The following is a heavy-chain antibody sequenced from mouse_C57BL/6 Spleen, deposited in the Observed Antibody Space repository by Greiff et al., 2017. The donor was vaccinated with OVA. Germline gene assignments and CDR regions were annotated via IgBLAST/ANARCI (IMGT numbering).Heavy chain of an antibody. CDR2: INYDGSST. Sequence: EVKLVESEGGLVQPGSSMKLSCTASGFTFSDYYMAWVRQVPEKGLEWVANINYDGSSTYYLDSLKSRFIISRDNAKNILYLQMSSLKSEDTATYDCARDRAVDYAMDDWGQGTSVTVSS. J-gene: IGHJ4*01. CDR1: GFTFSDYY. D-gene: IGHD1-1*01. CDR3: ARDRAVDYAMDD. V-gene: IGHV5-16*01.